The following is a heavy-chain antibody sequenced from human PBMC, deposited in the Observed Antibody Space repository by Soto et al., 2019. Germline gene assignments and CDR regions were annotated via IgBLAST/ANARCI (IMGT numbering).Heavy chain of an antibody. CDR2: IYYSGST. D-gene: IGHD7-27*01. J-gene: IGHJ4*02. CDR1: GGSISSGDYY. Sequence: SETLSLTCTVSGGSISSGDYYWSWIRQPPGKGLEWIGYIYYSGSTYYNPSLKSRVTISVDTSKNQFSLKLSSVTAADTVVYYCARVANWGIDYWGQGTLVTAPQ. V-gene: IGHV4-30-4*01. CDR3: ARVANWGIDY.